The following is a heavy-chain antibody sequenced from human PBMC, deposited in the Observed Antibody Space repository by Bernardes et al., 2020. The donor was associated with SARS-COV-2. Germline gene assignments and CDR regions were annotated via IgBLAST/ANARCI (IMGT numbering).Heavy chain of an antibody. CDR2: IYYSGST. J-gene: IGHJ4*01. V-gene: IGHV4-39*01. CDR1: GGSISSSSYY. D-gene: IGHD6-6*01. CDR3: ARLRMRQLELDYFDC. Sequence: SETLSLTCTVSGGSISSSSYYWGWIRQPPGKGLEWIGSIYYSGSTYYNPSLKSRVTISVDTSKNQFSLKLSSVTAADTAVYYCARLRMRQLELDYFDCLGHRTQVTVSP.